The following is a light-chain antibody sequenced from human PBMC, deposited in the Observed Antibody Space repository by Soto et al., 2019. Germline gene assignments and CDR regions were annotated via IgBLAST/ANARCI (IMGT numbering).Light chain of an antibody. V-gene: IGLV2-11*01. J-gene: IGLJ1*01. CDR2: DVT. CDR1: SSDVGGYNF. Sequence: QSVLTQSRSXSGSPGQSVTISCTGTSSDVGGYNFVSWYQHPPGKAPKLMLYDVTNRPSGVPDRFSGSKSDNTASLTISGLQAEDEADSYCCSYAGSATYVFGTGTKVTVL. CDR3: CSYAGSATYV.